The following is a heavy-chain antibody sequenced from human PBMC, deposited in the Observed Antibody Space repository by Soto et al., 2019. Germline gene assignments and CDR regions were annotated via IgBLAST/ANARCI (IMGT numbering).Heavy chain of an antibody. CDR3: ARPLWRDDYNWGYFDL. D-gene: IGHD4-4*01. CDR2: ISYEGSNK. V-gene: IGHV3-30-3*01. J-gene: IGHJ2*01. CDR1: GFTFSSYA. Sequence: QVQLVESGGGVVQPGRSLRLSCAASGFTFSSYAMHWVRQAPGKGLEWVAVISYEGSNKYYADSVKGRFTISRDNSKNTLDLQMNSLGAEDTAVYYCARPLWRDDYNWGYFDLWGRGTLVTVSS.